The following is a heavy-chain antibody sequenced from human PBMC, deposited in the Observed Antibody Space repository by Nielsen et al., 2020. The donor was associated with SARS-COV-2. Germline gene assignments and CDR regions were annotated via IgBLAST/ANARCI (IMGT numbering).Heavy chain of an antibody. V-gene: IGHV3-23*01. CDR3: AKDRAGATYARFDL. J-gene: IGHJ4*02. CDR1: GFTFSSYA. Sequence: GGSLRLSCAASGFTFSSYAMSWVRQAPGKRLEWVSAISGSGGTTSYADSVKGRFTISRDNSKNTLYLQMNSLRAEDTAVYYCAKDRAGATYARFDLWGQGTLVTVSS. CDR2: ISGSGGTT. D-gene: IGHD4/OR15-4a*01.